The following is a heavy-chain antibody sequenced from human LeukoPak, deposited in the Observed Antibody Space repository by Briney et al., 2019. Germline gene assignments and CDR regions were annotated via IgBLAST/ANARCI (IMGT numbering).Heavy chain of an antibody. Sequence: SETLSLTCTVPGGSISSSSYYWGWIRQPPGKGLEWIGSIYYSGSTYYNPSLKSRVTISVDTSKNQFSLKLSSVTAADTAVYYCARLVMVRGVISDYWGQGTLVTVSS. V-gene: IGHV4-39*01. D-gene: IGHD3-10*01. CDR2: IYYSGST. J-gene: IGHJ4*02. CDR3: ARLVMVRGVISDY. CDR1: GGSISSSSYY.